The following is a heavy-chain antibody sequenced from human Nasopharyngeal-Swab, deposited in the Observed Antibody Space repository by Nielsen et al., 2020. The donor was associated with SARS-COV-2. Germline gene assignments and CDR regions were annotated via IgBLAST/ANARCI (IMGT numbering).Heavy chain of an antibody. D-gene: IGHD3-9*01. Sequence: SETLSLTCTVSGGSISSYYWSWIRQPPGKGLEWIGYIYYSGSTNYNPSLKSRVTISVDTSKNQFSLKLSSVTAADTAVYYCARIELRYFDGVVSNGRFDPWGQGTLVTVSS. CDR2: IYYSGST. CDR1: GGSISSYY. J-gene: IGHJ5*02. V-gene: IGHV4-59*01. CDR3: ARIELRYFDGVVSNGRFDP.